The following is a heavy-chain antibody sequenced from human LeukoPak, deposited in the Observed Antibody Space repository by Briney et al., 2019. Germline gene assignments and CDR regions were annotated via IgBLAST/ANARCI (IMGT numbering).Heavy chain of an antibody. V-gene: IGHV3-53*01. Sequence: GSLRLSCAASGLTVSSKYMSWVRQAPGKGLEWVSVMYNNGNKHYADSVKGRFTISRDNVKNMLYLQMNSLRPEDTAVYYCARVGGDRVAYWGQGTLVTVSS. CDR1: GLTVSSKY. CDR3: ARVGGDRVAY. CDR2: MYNNGNK. D-gene: IGHD4-17*01. J-gene: IGHJ4*02.